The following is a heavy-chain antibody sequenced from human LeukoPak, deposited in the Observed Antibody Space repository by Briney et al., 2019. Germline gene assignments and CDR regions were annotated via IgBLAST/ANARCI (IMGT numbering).Heavy chain of an antibody. V-gene: IGHV1-69*01. Sequence: SVKVSCKASGGTFSSYAISWVRQAPGQGLEWKGGIIPIFGTANYAQKFQGRVTITADESTSTAYMELSSLRSEDTAVYYCARVGLYQLLLWDHWFDPWGQGTLVTVSS. CDR2: IIPIFGTA. CDR1: GGTFSSYA. CDR3: ARVGLYQLLLWDHWFDP. D-gene: IGHD2-2*01. J-gene: IGHJ5*02.